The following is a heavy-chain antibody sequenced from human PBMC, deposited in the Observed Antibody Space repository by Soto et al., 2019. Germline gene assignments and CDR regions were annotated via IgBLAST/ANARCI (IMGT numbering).Heavy chain of an antibody. CDR2: ISTSGTT. D-gene: IGHD2-15*01. J-gene: IGHJ5*02. V-gene: IGHV4-4*07. Sequence: SETLSLTCTGSGASISSYCWAWIRQPGGKGLDWLGRISTSGTTNYTPSLKSRVTMSVDTSKNHFSLNLTSVTAADTAVYYCAREAAPATWFDPWGQVTLLSVS. CDR3: AREAAPATWFDP. CDR1: GASISSYC.